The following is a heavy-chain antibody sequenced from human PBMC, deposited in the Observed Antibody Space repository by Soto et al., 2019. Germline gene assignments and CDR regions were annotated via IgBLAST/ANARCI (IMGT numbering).Heavy chain of an antibody. D-gene: IGHD5-12*01. J-gene: IGHJ4*02. CDR2: IRTKANNYAT. CDR1: GFIFSGSG. CDR3: ATYSGYDSYYFDS. V-gene: IGHV3-73*01. Sequence: GGSLRVSCAASGFIFSGSGMHWVRQASGKGLEWVGHIRTKANNYATVYTGSVKGRFTISRDDSKNTAYLQMNSLKTEDTALYYCATYSGYDSYYFDSWGQGTLVTVSS.